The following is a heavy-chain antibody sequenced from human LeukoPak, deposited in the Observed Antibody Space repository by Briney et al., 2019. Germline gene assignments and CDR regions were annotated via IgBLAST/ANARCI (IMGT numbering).Heavy chain of an antibody. J-gene: IGHJ3*02. CDR3: ARVGYGEDAFDI. Sequence: PGGSLRLSCAASGFTFSSYSMNWVRQAPGKGLEWVSSISSSSSYIYYADSVKGRFTISRGNAKNSLYLQMNGLRAEDTAVYYCARVGYGEDAFDIWGQGTMVTVSS. V-gene: IGHV3-21*01. CDR2: ISSSSSYI. CDR1: GFTFSSYS. D-gene: IGHD4-17*01.